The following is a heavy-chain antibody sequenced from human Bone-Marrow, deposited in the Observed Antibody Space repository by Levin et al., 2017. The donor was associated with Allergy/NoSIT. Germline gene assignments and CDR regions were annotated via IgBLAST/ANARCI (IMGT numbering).Heavy chain of an antibody. CDR2: IYPGDLRT. J-gene: IGHJ3*02. CDR1: GYSFTNSW. V-gene: IGHV5-51*01. Sequence: PGGSLRLSCKGSGYSFTNSWIAWVRQMPGKGLEWIGMIYPGDLRTIYTSSFQGQVTISADKSVSVAYLQWSSLKASDTAKYYCARRDYYSNSHSTGAAFDIWGQGTVVTVSS. D-gene: IGHD2/OR15-2a*01. CDR3: ARRDYYSNSHSTGAAFDI.